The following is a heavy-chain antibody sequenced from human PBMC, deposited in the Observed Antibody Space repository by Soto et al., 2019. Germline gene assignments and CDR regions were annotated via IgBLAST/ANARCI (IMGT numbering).Heavy chain of an antibody. CDR2: INYNGRT. V-gene: IGHV4-61*01. CDR3: AREGPYIGAWYYFDY. Sequence: SETLSLACTVSGSSVSSGSYQWSWIRQPPGKGLEWIGNINYNGRTNHSPSLKSRVTISVDTSKNQFSLNLSSVITADTAVYYCAREGPYIGAWYYFDYWGKRTLVT. D-gene: IGHD2-8*02. J-gene: IGHJ4*02. CDR1: GSSVSSGSYQ.